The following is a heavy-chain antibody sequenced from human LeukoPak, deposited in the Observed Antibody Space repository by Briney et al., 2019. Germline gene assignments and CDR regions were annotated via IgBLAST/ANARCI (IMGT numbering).Heavy chain of an antibody. Sequence: GGSLRLSCAASGFTFSSYGMSWVRQAPGKGLEWVSAISGSGGSTYYADSVKGRFTISRDNSKNTLYLQMNSLRAEDTAVYYCARHIVVVPAALDVWGKGTTVTVSS. D-gene: IGHD2-2*01. J-gene: IGHJ6*04. CDR1: GFTFSSYG. V-gene: IGHV3-23*01. CDR3: ARHIVVVPAALDV. CDR2: ISGSGGST.